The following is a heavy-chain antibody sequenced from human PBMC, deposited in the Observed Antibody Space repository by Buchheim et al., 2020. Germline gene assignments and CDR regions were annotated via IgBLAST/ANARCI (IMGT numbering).Heavy chain of an antibody. V-gene: IGHV3-30*04. J-gene: IGHJ4*02. CDR2: ISYDGSNK. CDR3: ARDFVNEYARIAAAGKGKAGFDY. CDR1: GFTFSSYA. D-gene: IGHD6-13*01. Sequence: QVQLVESGGVVVQPGRSLRLSCAASGFTFSSYAMHWVRQAPGKGLEWVAVISYDGSNKYYADSVKGRFTISRDNSKNTLYLQMNRLRADDTAVYYCARDFVNEYARIAAAGKGKAGFDYWGQGTLGTGSS.